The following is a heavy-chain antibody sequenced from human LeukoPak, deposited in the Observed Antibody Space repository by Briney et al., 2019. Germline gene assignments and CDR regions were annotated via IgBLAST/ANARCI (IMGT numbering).Heavy chain of an antibody. J-gene: IGHJ4*02. CDR3: AGGPCPIWSGCAGTPTDY. CDR1: GGTFSSYA. V-gene: IGHV1-69*13. D-gene: IGHD3-3*01. CDR2: IIPIFGTA. Sequence: SVKVSCKASGGTFSSYAISWVRQAPGQGLEWMGGIIPIFGTANYTHKFQGRVTITADESTSTAYMELSSLRSEDTAVYYWAGGPCPIWSGCAGTPTDYWGQGKLVTVSS.